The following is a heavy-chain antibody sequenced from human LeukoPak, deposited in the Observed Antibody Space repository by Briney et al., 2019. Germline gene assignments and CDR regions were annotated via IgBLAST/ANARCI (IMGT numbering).Heavy chain of an antibody. J-gene: IGHJ4*02. CDR1: GYTFTDYY. V-gene: IGHV1-2*02. CDR3: ARVHKSLYGLDY. D-gene: IGHD4-17*01. CDR2: INPNSGGT. Sequence: ASVKVSCKASGYTFTDYYMHWVRQAPGQGLEWMGWINPNSGGTNYAQKFQGRVTMTRDTSISTAYMELTRLKSDDTAVFYCARVHKSLYGLDYWGQGTLVTVSS.